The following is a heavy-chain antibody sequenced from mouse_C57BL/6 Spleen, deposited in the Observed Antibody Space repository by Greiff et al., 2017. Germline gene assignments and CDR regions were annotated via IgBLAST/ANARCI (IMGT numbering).Heavy chain of an antibody. J-gene: IGHJ1*03. CDR3: ARSIPFDV. CDR1: GYTFTSYW. D-gene: IGHD2-3*01. Sequence: VQLQQPGAELVRPGTSVKLSCKASGYTFTSYWMHWVKQRPGQGLEWIGVIDPSDSYTNYNQKFKGKATLTVDTSSSTAYMQLSSLTSEDSAVYYCARSIPFDVWGTGTTVTVSS. V-gene: IGHV1-59*01. CDR2: IDPSDSYT.